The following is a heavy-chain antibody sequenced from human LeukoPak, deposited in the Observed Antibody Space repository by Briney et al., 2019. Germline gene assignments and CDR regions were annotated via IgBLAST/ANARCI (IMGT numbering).Heavy chain of an antibody. D-gene: IGHD6-13*01. CDR2: IRGSGGKT. CDR3: AKSFGPVIAAAGTGAD. CDR1: GFTFSSYG. J-gene: IGHJ4*02. Sequence: PGGSLRLSCTASGFTFSSYGMSWVRQAPGKGLEWVSGIRGSGGKTYYADSVKGRFTISRDNSKNTLYLQMNSLRAEDTAVYYCAKSFGPVIAAAGTGADWGQGTLVTVSS. V-gene: IGHV3-23*01.